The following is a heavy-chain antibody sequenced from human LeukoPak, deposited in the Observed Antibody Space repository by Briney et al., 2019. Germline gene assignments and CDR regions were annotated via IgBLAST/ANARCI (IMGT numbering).Heavy chain of an antibody. CDR2: IYTSGST. CDR3: AREACANRPLDY. Sequence: SETLSLTCTVSGGSISGYYWSWIRQPAGKGLEWIGRIYTSGSTNYNPSLKSRVTMSVDTSKNQFSLKLSSVTAADTAVYYCAREACANRPLDYWGQGTLVTVSS. V-gene: IGHV4-4*07. CDR1: GGSISGYY. J-gene: IGHJ4*02. D-gene: IGHD2-8*01.